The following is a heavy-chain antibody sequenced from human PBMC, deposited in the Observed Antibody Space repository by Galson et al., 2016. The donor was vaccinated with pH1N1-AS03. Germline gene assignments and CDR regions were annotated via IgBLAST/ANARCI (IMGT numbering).Heavy chain of an antibody. CDR2: IGTYT. CDR3: ARDWGFSWTSRPTFDF. V-gene: IGHV1-18*01. CDR1: GYTFTNYG. J-gene: IGHJ3*01. Sequence: SVKVSCKASGYTFTNYGISWVRQAPGQGLEYMGWIGTYTIYAQKLQGRVTMTTDTSTSTAYMELRSLRSDDTAVYYCARDWGFSWTSRPTFDFWGQGTWSPSLQ. D-gene: IGHD6-13*01.